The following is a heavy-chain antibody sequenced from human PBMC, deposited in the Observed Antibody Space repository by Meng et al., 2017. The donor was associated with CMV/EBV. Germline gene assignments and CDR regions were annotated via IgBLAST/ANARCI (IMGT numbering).Heavy chain of an antibody. J-gene: IGHJ4*02. CDR2: IYSGGSST. V-gene: IGHV3-23*03. CDR3: AKDNPELDY. Sequence: GESLKISCAASGFDFSRYIMNWVRQAPGKGLEWVSVIYSGGSSTYYADSVKGRFTISRDNSKNTLYLQMNSLRAEDTAVYYCAKDNPELDYWGQGTLVTVSS. D-gene: IGHD1-14*01. CDR1: GFDFSRYI.